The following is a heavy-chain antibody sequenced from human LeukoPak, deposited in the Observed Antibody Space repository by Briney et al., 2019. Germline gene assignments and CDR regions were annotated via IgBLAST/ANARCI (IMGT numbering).Heavy chain of an antibody. Sequence: PSETLSLTCTVSGGSISSGSYYWSWIRQPAGKGLEWIGRIYTSGSTNYNPSLKSRVTISVDTSKNQFSLKLSSVTAADTAVYYCVRGSAEFDYWGQGTLVTVSS. CDR3: VRGSAEFDY. D-gene: IGHD6-13*01. CDR2: IYTSGST. V-gene: IGHV4-61*02. CDR1: GGSISSGSYY. J-gene: IGHJ4*02.